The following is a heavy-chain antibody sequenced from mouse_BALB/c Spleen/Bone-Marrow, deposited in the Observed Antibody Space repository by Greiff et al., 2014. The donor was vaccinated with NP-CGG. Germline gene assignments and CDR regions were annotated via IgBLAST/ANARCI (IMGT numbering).Heavy chain of an antibody. V-gene: IGHV14-3*02. CDR3: TRPSFYYGSSYWYFDV. J-gene: IGHJ1*01. Sequence: VQLKESGLELVKPGASVKLSCAASGFNIKDTYMHWVKQRPEQGLEWIGRIDPANGDTKYDPKFQGKATITADTSSNTAYLQLSSLTSEDTAVYYCTRPSFYYGSSYWYFDVWGAGTTVTVSS. CDR1: GFNIKDTY. D-gene: IGHD1-1*01. CDR2: IDPANGDT.